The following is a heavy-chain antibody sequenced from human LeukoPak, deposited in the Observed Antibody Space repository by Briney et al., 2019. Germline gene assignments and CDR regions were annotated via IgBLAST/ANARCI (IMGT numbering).Heavy chain of an antibody. J-gene: IGHJ6*02. CDR3: ARWVLGYGMDV. CDR1: GGSISSDGYY. Sequence: SETLSLTCTVSGGSISSDGYYWSWIRQHPGKGLEWIGYIYYSGSTYYNPSLKSRITISVDTSKNQFSLKLSSVTAADTAVYYCARWVLGYGMDVWGQGTTVTVSS. CDR2: IYYSGST. V-gene: IGHV4-31*03.